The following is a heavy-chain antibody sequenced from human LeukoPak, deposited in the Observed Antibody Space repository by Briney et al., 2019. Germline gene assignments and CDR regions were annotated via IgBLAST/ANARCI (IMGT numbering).Heavy chain of an antibody. J-gene: IGHJ2*01. D-gene: IGHD6-19*01. CDR3: ASYHKLSSGWSFDL. V-gene: IGHV4-4*07. CDR1: GGSISGYY. Sequence: SETLSLTCTVSGGSISGYYWSWIRQPAGKGLEWIGRIYTSGSTNYNPSLKGRVTMSVDTSKNQFSLKLSSVTAADTAVYYCASYHKLSSGWSFDLWGRGTLVTVSS. CDR2: IYTSGST.